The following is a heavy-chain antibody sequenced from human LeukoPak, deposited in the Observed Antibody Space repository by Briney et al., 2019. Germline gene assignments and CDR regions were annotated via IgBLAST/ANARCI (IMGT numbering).Heavy chain of an antibody. V-gene: IGHV3-20*04. J-gene: IGHJ6*04. CDR2: INWNGGTT. Sequence: GGSLRLSCAASGFMFDDNAMVWVRQGPGKGLEWVSGINWNGGTTGYADSVKGRFTISRDNAKNSLYLQMNSLRAEDTAVYYCAELGITMIGGVWGKGTTVTISS. CDR1: GFMFDDNA. D-gene: IGHD3-10*02. CDR3: AELGITMIGGV.